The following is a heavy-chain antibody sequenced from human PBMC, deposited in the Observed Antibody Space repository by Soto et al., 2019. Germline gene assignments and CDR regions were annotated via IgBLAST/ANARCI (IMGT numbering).Heavy chain of an antibody. D-gene: IGHD6-13*01. V-gene: IGHV3-48*03. CDR2: ISSGAGTI. J-gene: IGHJ4*02. CDR3: ARAGSSWSVDY. CDR1: GFTFSNYE. Sequence: EVQLVESGGGLVQPGGSLRLSCAASGFTFSNYEMNWVRQAPGKGLEWVSYISSGAGTIYYADSVKGRFTISRDNAKNSLYLQMNSLRAEATAVYYCARAGSSWSVDYWGQGNLVTVSS.